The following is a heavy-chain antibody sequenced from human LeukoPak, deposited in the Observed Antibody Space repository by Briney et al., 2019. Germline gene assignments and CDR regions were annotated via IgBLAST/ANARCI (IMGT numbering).Heavy chain of an antibody. D-gene: IGHD6-13*01. CDR2: INHSGST. CDR1: GGSISSSSYY. CDR3: ARGVEQQLVTWFDP. V-gene: IGHV4-39*07. Sequence: SETLSLTCTVSGGSISSSSYYWSWIRQPPGKGLEWIGEINHSGSTNYNPSLKSRVTISVDTSKNQFSLKLSSVTAADTAVYYCARGVEQQLVTWFDPWGQGTLVTVSS. J-gene: IGHJ5*02.